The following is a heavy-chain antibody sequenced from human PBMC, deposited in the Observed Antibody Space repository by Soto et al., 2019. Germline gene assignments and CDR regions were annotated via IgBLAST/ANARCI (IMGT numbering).Heavy chain of an antibody. CDR2: ISGSGGST. Sequence: GGSLRLSCVASGFTFSSYAMSWVRQAPGKGLEWVSAISGSGGSTYYADSVKGRFTISRDNSKNTLYLQMNSLRAEDTAVYYCAKDLGAYYDFWSGFDYWGQGTLVTVSS. J-gene: IGHJ4*02. CDR3: AKDLGAYYDFWSGFDY. D-gene: IGHD3-3*01. CDR1: GFTFSSYA. V-gene: IGHV3-23*01.